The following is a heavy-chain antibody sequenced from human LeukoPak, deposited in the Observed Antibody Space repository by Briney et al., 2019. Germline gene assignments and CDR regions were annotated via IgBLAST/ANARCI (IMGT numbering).Heavy chain of an antibody. CDR2: ISSSSSYI. D-gene: IGHD3-10*01. V-gene: IGHV3-21*01. Sequence: PGGSLRLSCAAPGFTFSSYSMNWVRQAPGKGLEWVSSISSSSSYIYYADSVKGRFTISRDNAKNSLYLQMNSLRAEDTAVYYCARDPAIYGSGSYSDYWGQGTLVTVSS. CDR1: GFTFSSYS. J-gene: IGHJ4*02. CDR3: ARDPAIYGSGSYSDY.